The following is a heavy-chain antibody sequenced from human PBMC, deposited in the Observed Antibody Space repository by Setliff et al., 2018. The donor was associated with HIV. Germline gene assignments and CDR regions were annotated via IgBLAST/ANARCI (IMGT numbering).Heavy chain of an antibody. D-gene: IGHD3-9*01. V-gene: IGHV5-51*01. CDR1: GYTFTSYW. J-gene: IGHJ4*02. CDR2: IHPDDSDT. Sequence: GESLKISCKGSGYTFTSYWIGWVRQMPGKGLEWMGIIHPDDSDTRYSPSFQGQVTISADKSISTAYLQWSSLKASDTAMYYCARLWKGLRYFDRLSHFDYWGQGTLVTVSS. CDR3: ARLWKGLRYFDRLSHFDY.